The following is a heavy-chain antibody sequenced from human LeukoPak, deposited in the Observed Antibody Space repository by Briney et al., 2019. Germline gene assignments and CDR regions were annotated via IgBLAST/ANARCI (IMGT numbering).Heavy chain of an antibody. J-gene: IGHJ6*02. CDR3: ARGPRYGSSGYPNYGMDV. V-gene: IGHV3-13*01. CDR1: GFTFSSYA. CDR2: IGTGGDT. Sequence: GGSLRLSCAASGFTFSSYAMSWVRQATGKGLEWVAAIGTGGDTYHLDSVKGRFTISRENAKDSLYLQMNSLRVGDTAVYFCARGPRYGSSGYPNYGMDVWGQGTTVTVS. D-gene: IGHD3-22*01.